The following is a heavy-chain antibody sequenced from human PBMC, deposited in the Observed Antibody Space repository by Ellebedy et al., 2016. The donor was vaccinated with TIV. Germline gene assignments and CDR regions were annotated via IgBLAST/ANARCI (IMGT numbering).Heavy chain of an antibody. CDR2: IYYSGST. D-gene: IGHD3-10*01. CDR1: GGSISSSSYY. CDR3: ARRDYGSGSYYIGES. V-gene: IGHV4-39*01. Sequence: SETLSLTXTVSGGSISSSSYYWGWIRQPPGKGLEWIGSIYYSGSTYYNPSLKSRVTISVDTSKNQFSLKLSSVTAADTAVYYCARRDYGSGSYYIGESWGQGTLVTVSA. J-gene: IGHJ4*02.